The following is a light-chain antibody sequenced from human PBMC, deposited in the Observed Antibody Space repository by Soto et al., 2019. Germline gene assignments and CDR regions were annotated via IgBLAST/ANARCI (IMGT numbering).Light chain of an antibody. V-gene: IGKV3-15*01. Sequence: EIVMSQSRSTLSVSPGERATLSCRASQSVSSNLAWYQQKPGQAPRLLIYGASTRATGIPARFSGSGSGTEFTLTISSLQSEDFAVYYCQQYNNWPITFGQGTRLAIK. CDR2: GAS. CDR1: QSVSSN. J-gene: IGKJ5*01. CDR3: QQYNNWPIT.